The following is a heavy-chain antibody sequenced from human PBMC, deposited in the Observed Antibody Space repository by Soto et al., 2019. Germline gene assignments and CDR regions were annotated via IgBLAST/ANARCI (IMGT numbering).Heavy chain of an antibody. CDR2: IDPSDSYT. D-gene: IGHD3-3*01. J-gene: IGHJ6*02. CDR3: ARQYDFWSGFQLKTPYYYYGMDV. Sequence: GESLKISCKGSGYSFTSYWISWVRQMPGKGLEWMGRIDPSDSYTNYSPSFQGHVTISADKSISTAYLQWSSLKASDTAMYYCARQYDFWSGFQLKTPYYYYGMDVWGQGTTVTVSS. CDR1: GYSFTSYW. V-gene: IGHV5-10-1*01.